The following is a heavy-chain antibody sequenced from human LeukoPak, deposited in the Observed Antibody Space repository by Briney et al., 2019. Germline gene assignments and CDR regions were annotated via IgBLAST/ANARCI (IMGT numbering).Heavy chain of an antibody. CDR1: GFTFSRYW. D-gene: IGHD2-15*01. CDR2: INTDGSST. Sequence: GGSLRLSCAASGFTFSRYWMHWVRQAPGKGLVWVSRINTDGSSTSYADSVKGRFTISRDNAKNTLYLQVNSLRAEDTAVYYCARAHCSGGSCYSGDLVDYWGQGTLVTVSS. V-gene: IGHV3-74*01. CDR3: ARAHCSGGSCYSGDLVDY. J-gene: IGHJ4*02.